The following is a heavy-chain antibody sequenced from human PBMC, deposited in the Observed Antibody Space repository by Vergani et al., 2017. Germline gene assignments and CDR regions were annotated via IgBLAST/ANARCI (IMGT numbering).Heavy chain of an antibody. D-gene: IGHD6-13*01. J-gene: IGHJ4*02. CDR2: IKQDGSEK. Sequence: EVQLVESGGGVVQPGRSLRLSCAASAFTFSSYAMHWVRQAPGKGLEWVANIKQDGSEKYYVDSVKGRFTISRDNAKNSLYLQMNSLKTEDTAVYYCTSISSSWYLGWGQGTLVTVSS. CDR3: TSISSSWYLG. V-gene: IGHV3-7*03. CDR1: AFTFSSYA.